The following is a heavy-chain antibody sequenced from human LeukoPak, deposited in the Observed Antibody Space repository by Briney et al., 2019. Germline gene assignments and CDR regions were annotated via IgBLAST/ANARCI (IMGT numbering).Heavy chain of an antibody. Sequence: GGSLRLSCAASGFTFDDYAMHWVRQAPGKGLEWVSGISWNSGSIGYADPVKGRFTISRDNAKNSLYLQMNSLRAEDTALYYCAKDNWATVTTRVDYWGQGTLVTVSS. CDR3: AKDNWATVTTRVDY. CDR1: GFTFDDYA. CDR2: ISWNSGSI. V-gene: IGHV3-9*01. D-gene: IGHD4-17*01. J-gene: IGHJ4*02.